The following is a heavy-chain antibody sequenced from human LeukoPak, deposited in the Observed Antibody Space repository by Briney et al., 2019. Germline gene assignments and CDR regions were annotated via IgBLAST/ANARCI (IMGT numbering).Heavy chain of an antibody. CDR3: ARNTYYDFWSRHYGLDF. CDR1: GFTFSSYA. Sequence: GGSLRLSCAASGFTFSSYAMSWVRQAPGKGLEWVANINHDGSDKYYVDSVKGRFTISRDNAKNSLYLEVHSLRAEDTAIYYCARNTYYDFWSRHYGLDFWGQGTLVTVSS. V-gene: IGHV3-7*01. CDR2: INHDGSDK. J-gene: IGHJ4*02. D-gene: IGHD3-3*01.